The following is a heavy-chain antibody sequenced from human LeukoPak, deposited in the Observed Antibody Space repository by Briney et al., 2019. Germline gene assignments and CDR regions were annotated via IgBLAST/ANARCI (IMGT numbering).Heavy chain of an antibody. CDR3: ARERVTTTSFDY. D-gene: IGHD2/OR15-2a*01. CDR1: GFTFSSYA. Sequence: GGSLRLSCAASGFTFSSYAMSWVRQPPGKGLEWVSGISGSGDNTYYADSVKGRFTISRDNSKKTLYLHLNNLRVEDTAVYYCARERVTTTSFDYWGQGVLVTVSS. CDR2: ISGSGDNT. V-gene: IGHV3-23*01. J-gene: IGHJ4*02.